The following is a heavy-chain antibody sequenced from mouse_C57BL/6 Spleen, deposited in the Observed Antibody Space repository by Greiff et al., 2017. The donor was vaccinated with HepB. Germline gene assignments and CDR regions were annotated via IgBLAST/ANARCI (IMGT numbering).Heavy chain of an antibody. J-gene: IGHJ3*01. CDR2: IYPGSGST. V-gene: IGHV1-55*01. Sequence: QVQLQQPGAELVKPGASVKMSCKASGYTFTSYWITWVKQRPGQGLEWIGDIYPGSGSTNYNEKFKSKATLTVDTSSSTAYMQLSSLTSEDSAVYYCARRYYEYSAWFAYWGQGTLVTVSA. CDR1: GYTFTSYW. CDR3: ARRYYEYSAWFAY. D-gene: IGHD2-4*01.